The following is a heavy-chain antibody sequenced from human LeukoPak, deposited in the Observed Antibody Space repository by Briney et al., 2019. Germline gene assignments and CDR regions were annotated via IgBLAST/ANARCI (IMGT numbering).Heavy chain of an antibody. V-gene: IGHV3-33*06. CDR2: IWYDGSNK. CDR3: AKGSHYDFWSGYYGVDYYGMDV. CDR1: GFTFSSYG. J-gene: IGHJ6*02. D-gene: IGHD3-3*01. Sequence: PGRSLRLSCAASGFTFSSYGMHWVRQAPGKGLEWVAVIWYDGSNKYYADSVKGRFTISRDNSKNTLYLQMNSLRAEDTAVYYCAKGSHYDFWSGYYGVDYYGMDVWGQGTTVTVSS.